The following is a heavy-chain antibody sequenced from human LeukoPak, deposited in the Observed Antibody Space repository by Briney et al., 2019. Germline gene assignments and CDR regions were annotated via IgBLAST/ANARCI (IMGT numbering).Heavy chain of an antibody. J-gene: IGHJ4*02. CDR3: AKQLWFGEFYYFDY. CDR2: INWNGGST. D-gene: IGHD3-10*01. CDR1: GFTFDDYG. V-gene: IGHV3-20*04. Sequence: GGSLRLSCAASGFTFDDYGMSWVRQAPGKGLEWVSGINWNGGSTGYAGSVKGRFTISRDNAKNSLYLQMNSLRAEDTALYYCAKQLWFGEFYYFDYWGQGTLVTVSS.